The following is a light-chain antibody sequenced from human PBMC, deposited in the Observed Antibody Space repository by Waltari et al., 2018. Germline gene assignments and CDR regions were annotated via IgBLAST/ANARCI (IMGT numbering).Light chain of an antibody. CDR3: CSYAGITAYVI. V-gene: IGLV2-23*02. CDR2: EVS. CDR1: SSAVGNYDL. Sequence: QSALTQPASVSGSPGQSIAISCTGTSSAVGNYDLVSWYQQHPGKAPKLIIFEVSRRPSGVSNRFSGSKSGNTASLTISGLQAEDEADYYCCSYAGITAYVIFGGGTKLTVL. J-gene: IGLJ2*01.